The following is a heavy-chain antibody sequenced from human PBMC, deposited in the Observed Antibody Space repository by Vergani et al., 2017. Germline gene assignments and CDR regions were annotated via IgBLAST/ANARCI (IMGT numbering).Heavy chain of an antibody. CDR1: GFTFSSYA. CDR3: ARGSGYGYGQYYFDY. CDR2: ISYDGSNK. J-gene: IGHJ4*02. V-gene: IGHV3-30-3*01. D-gene: IGHD5-12*01. Sequence: VQLVESGGGLVKPGGSLRLSCAASGFTFSSYAMHWVRQAPGKGREWVAVISYDGSNKYYADSVKGRFTISRDNSKNTLYLQMNSLRAEDTAVYYCARGSGYGYGQYYFDYWGQGTLVTVSS.